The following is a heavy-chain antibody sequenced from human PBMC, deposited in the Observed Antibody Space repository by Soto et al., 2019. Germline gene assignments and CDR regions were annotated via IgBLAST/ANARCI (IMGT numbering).Heavy chain of an antibody. CDR3: ARDGIAVGDYYYYYYMDV. V-gene: IGHV1-18*01. Sequence: ASVKVSCEASGYTFTSYGISCVRQAPGQGLEWMGWISAYNGNTNYAQKLQGRVTMTTDTSTSTAYMELRSLRSDDTAVYYCARDGIAVGDYYYYYYMDVWGKGTTVTVSS. J-gene: IGHJ6*03. CDR2: ISAYNGNT. CDR1: GYTFTSYG. D-gene: IGHD6-19*01.